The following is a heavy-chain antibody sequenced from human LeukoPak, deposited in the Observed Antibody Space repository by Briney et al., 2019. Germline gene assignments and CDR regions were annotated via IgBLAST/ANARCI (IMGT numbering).Heavy chain of an antibody. CDR2: ISGSGGST. Sequence: PGGSLRLSCAASAFTFSSHVMSWVRQAPGKGLEWVSAISGSGGSTYYADSVKGRFTISRDNSKNTLYLQMNSLRAEDTAVYYCAKDHPTSYDFWSGYSFYYYFDYWGQGTLVTVSS. CDR3: AKDHPTSYDFWSGYSFYYYFDY. CDR1: AFTFSSHV. J-gene: IGHJ4*02. V-gene: IGHV3-23*01. D-gene: IGHD3-3*01.